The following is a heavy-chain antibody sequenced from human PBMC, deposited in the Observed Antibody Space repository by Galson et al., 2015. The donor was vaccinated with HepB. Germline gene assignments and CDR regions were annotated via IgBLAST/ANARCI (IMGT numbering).Heavy chain of an antibody. CDR1: GGTFSSYA. D-gene: IGHD3-3*01. CDR3: ARGYDFWSGDDY. Sequence: SVKVSCKASGGTFSSYAISWVRQAPGQGLEWMGGIIPIFGTANYAQKFQGRVTITADKSTSTAYMELSSLRSEDTAVYYCARGYDFWSGDDYWGQGTLVTVSS. V-gene: IGHV1-69*06. CDR2: IIPIFGTA. J-gene: IGHJ4*02.